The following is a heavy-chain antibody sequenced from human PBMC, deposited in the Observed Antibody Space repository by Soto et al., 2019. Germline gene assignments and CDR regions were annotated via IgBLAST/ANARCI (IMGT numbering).Heavy chain of an antibody. Sequence: TSETLSLTCAVSGASISSGDYSWTWIRQPPGRGLEWIGYIYHSGNTYYNPSLKSRVTISVVRSKNQFFLDLNYVTAADTAVFYCARFGHSGGYFPSYFDYWGQGTLVTVSS. CDR3: ARFGHSGGYFPSYFDY. CDR1: GASISSGDYS. D-gene: IGHD3-22*01. V-gene: IGHV4-30-2*01. J-gene: IGHJ4*02. CDR2: IYHSGNT.